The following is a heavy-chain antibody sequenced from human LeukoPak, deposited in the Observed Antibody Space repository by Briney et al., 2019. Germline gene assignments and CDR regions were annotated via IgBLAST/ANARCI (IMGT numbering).Heavy chain of an antibody. Sequence: PGGSLRLSCAASGFTFNIYAMSWVRQAPGKGLEWVSSITSSGDATFHADPVKDRFTISRDNSKSTLYLQMSRLRVEDTAVYYCAKDRPNYHESNGHYYRLNGDSWGQGTLVTVSS. D-gene: IGHD3-22*01. V-gene: IGHV3-23*01. CDR2: ITSSGDAT. CDR1: GFTFNIYA. CDR3: AKDRPNYHESNGHYYRLNGDS. J-gene: IGHJ5*01.